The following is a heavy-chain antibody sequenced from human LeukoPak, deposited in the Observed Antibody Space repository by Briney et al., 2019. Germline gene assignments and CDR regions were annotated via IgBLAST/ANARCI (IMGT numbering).Heavy chain of an antibody. CDR1: GYSFTSYC. Sequence: GESLKISCKGSGYSFTSYCIGWVRQMPGKGLEWMGIIYPGDSDTRYSPSFQGQVTISADKSISTAYLQWSSLKASDTAMYYCARLDHDFWPHHTRYYFDYWGQGTLVTVSS. CDR3: ARLDHDFWPHHTRYYFDY. CDR2: IYPGDSDT. V-gene: IGHV5-51*01. D-gene: IGHD3-3*01. J-gene: IGHJ4*02.